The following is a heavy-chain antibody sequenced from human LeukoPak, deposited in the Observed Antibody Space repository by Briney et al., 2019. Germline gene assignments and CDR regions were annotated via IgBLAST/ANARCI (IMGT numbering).Heavy chain of an antibody. J-gene: IGHJ4*02. D-gene: IGHD3-10*01. V-gene: IGHV3-66*01. CDR1: GFTLNTNY. CDR3: ARDYYYGDDRQPVRVDY. CDR2: LYRRGET. Sequence: GGSLRLSCVASGFTLNTNYMSWVRQAPGQGPEWLAVLYRRGETYYAGSVKGRFTISRDDSKDTLYLQMDSLRAEDTAVYYCARDYYYGDDRQPVRVDYWGQGTLVTVSS.